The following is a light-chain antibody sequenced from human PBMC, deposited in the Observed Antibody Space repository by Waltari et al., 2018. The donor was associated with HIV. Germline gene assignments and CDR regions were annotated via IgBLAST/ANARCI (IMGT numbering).Light chain of an antibody. CDR2: DVS. CDR1: TIGSKS. J-gene: IGLJ2*01. CDR3: QVWDSSSDHVV. Sequence: SYVLTQPPSVSVAPGQTARITRGGNTIGSKSVHWYQQKPGQAPVLVVYDVSDRPSGVPERFSGSNSGNTATLTISRVEAGDEADYYCQVWDSSSDHVVFGGGTKLTVL. V-gene: IGLV3-21*02.